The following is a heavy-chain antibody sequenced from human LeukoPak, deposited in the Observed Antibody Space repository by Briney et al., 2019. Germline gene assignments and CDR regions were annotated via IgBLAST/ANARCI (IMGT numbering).Heavy chain of an antibody. CDR1: GFTFSTYE. CDR2: ISGSGYPI. Sequence: GESLKISCTASGFTFSTYEMNWVRQAPGKGLEWVSYISGSGYPIYYADSVKGRFTISRDNAKNSLYLQMNSLRAEDTAIYYCARVRGLEWLLKHLDSWGQGTLVTVSS. V-gene: IGHV3-48*03. J-gene: IGHJ4*02. D-gene: IGHD3-3*01. CDR3: ARVRGLEWLLKHLDS.